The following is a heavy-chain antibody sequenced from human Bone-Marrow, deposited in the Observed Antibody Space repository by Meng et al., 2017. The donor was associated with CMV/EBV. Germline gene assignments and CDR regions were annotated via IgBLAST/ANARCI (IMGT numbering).Heavy chain of an antibody. CDR2: VYYSGST. CDR1: GGSISSYY. V-gene: IGHV4-59*01. CDR3: AISDSSNWVFDF. Sequence: GSLRLSCTVSGGSISSYYWSWIRQPPGKGLEWIGYVYYSGSTNYNPSLKSRVTISVDTSKNQFSLKLSSVTAADTAMYYCAISDSSNWVFDFWGQGTLVTVSS. J-gene: IGHJ4*02. D-gene: IGHD6-13*01.